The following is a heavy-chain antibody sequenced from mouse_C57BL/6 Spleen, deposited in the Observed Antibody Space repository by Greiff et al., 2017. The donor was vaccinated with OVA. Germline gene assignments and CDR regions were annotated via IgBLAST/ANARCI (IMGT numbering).Heavy chain of an antibody. CDR2: IYPGDGAT. Sequence: VNLVESGPELVKPGASVKISCKASGYAFSSSWMNWVKQRPGKGLEWIGRIYPGDGATNYNGEFKGKATLTADKSSSTAYMQLSSLTSEDSAVYFCARSVYYGYDDDGDYWGQGTTLTVSS. V-gene: IGHV1-82*01. D-gene: IGHD2-2*01. J-gene: IGHJ2*01. CDR3: ARSVYYGYDDDGDY. CDR1: GYAFSSSW.